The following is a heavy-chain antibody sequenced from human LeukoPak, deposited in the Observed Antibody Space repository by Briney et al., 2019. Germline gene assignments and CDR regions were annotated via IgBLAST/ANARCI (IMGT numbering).Heavy chain of an antibody. CDR1: GDSISGYY. D-gene: IGHD3-9*01. CDR2: IYYSGNT. J-gene: IGHJ4*02. Sequence: PSETLSLTCTVSGDSISGYYGSWIRQPPGKGLEWIGYIYYSGNTNYTPSLKSRLTMSVDTSRNEFSLKLTSVTAADTAVYYCARGDMLRYFDWLSYFDYWGQGTLVTVSS. CDR3: ARGDMLRYFDWLSYFDY. V-gene: IGHV4-59*12.